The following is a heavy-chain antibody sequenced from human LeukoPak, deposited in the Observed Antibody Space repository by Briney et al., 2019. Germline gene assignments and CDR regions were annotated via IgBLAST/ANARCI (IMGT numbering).Heavy chain of an antibody. Sequence: PSETLSLTCTVSGGSISNYYWSWIRQPPGKGLEWIGFIYYSGSTNYNPSLKSRVTISVDTSKNQFSLKLSSVTAADTAVYYCASLQQLVPADYYYYMDVWGKGTTVTVSS. CDR3: ASLQQLVPADYYYYMDV. CDR2: IYYSGST. V-gene: IGHV4-59*01. J-gene: IGHJ6*03. D-gene: IGHD6-13*01. CDR1: GGSISNYY.